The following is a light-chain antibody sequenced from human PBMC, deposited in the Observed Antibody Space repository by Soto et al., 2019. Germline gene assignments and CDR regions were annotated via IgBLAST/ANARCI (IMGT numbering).Light chain of an antibody. Sequence: IQLTQSPSSLSASVGDSVTITCRASQGISHSLAWYQQKPGKAPKLLIYAASTLQSGVPSRFSGSGSGTDFALTISSLQPEDFATYSCQQLNSYRPYTFGQGTKLEVK. V-gene: IGKV1-9*01. CDR1: QGISHS. J-gene: IGKJ2*01. CDR3: QQLNSYRPYT. CDR2: AAS.